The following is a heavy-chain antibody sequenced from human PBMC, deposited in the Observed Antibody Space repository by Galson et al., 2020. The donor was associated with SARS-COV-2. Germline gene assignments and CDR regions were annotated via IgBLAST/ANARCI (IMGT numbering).Heavy chain of an antibody. V-gene: IGHV4-61*02. Sequence: PSQTLSLTCTVGGGSITNGNYYWSWVRQPAGNGLEWIGRIYATGSTIYNPYLTSPVTLSVDTSKNKFPLRLRSVTAADTAIYYCARCGYYNILTGHYTDDFDNWGRGTLVTVSS. J-gene: IGHJ4*01. CDR1: GGSITNGNYY. D-gene: IGHD3-9*01. CDR3: ARCGYYNILTGHYTDDFDN. CDR2: IYATGST.